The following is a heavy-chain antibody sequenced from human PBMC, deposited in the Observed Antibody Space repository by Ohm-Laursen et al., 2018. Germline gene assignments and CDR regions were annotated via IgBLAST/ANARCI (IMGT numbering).Heavy chain of an antibody. CDR3: ARDFRREYCSGGSCYNGLDV. J-gene: IGHJ6*02. Sequence: SLRLSCAASGFTFSISGMTWVRQAPGKGLEWVANIKQDESEKLYLDSVKGRFTVSRNNPKNSLFLEMNRLRVEDTGVYYCARDFRREYCSGGSCYNGLDVWGQGTTVTVSS. V-gene: IGHV3-7*01. CDR1: GFTFSISG. CDR2: IKQDESEK. D-gene: IGHD2-15*01.